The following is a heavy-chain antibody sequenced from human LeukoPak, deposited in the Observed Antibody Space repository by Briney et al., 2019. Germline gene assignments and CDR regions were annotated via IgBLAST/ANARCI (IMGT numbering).Heavy chain of an antibody. CDR3: ARGSYSYGNAFDY. J-gene: IGHJ4*02. Sequence: PGGSLRLSCAASGFTFSTYWMTWVRQPPGKGLECIGNIYYSGSTYYNPSLKSRVTISVDTSKNQFSLKLSSVTAADTAVYFCARGSYSYGNAFDYWGQGTLVTVSS. CDR1: GFTFSTYW. CDR2: IYYSGST. D-gene: IGHD5-18*01. V-gene: IGHV4-4*01.